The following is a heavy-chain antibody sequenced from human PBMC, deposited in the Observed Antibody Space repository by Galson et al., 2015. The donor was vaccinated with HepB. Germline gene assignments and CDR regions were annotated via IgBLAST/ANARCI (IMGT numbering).Heavy chain of an antibody. J-gene: IGHJ4*02. D-gene: IGHD2-2*01. CDR3: ARGKVGVGWPAAIWAPFDY. CDR1: GYTFTSYG. CDR2: ISAYNGNT. Sequence: SVKVSCKASGYTFTSYGISWVRQAPGQGLEWMGWISAYNGNTNYAQKLQGRVTMTTDTSTSTAYMELRSLRSDDTAVYYCARGKVGVGWPAAIWAPFDYWGQGTLVTVSS. V-gene: IGHV1-18*01.